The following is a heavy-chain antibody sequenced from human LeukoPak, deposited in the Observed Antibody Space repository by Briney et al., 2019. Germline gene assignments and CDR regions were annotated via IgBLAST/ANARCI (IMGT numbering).Heavy chain of an antibody. CDR2: IIPIFGTA. Sequence: ASVKVSCXASGGTFSSYAISWVRQAPGQGLEWMGGIIPIFGTANYAQKFQGRVTITADESTSTAYMELSSLRSEDTAVYYCASVGDITIFGVVIYWGQGTLVTVSS. CDR3: ASVGDITIFGVVIY. D-gene: IGHD3-3*01. V-gene: IGHV1-69*13. CDR1: GGTFSSYA. J-gene: IGHJ4*02.